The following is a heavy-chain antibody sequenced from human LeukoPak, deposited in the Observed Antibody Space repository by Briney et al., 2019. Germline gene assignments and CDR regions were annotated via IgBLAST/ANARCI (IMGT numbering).Heavy chain of an antibody. D-gene: IGHD2-21*01. J-gene: IGHJ3*02. V-gene: IGHV3-7*01. CDR2: IKPDGSDK. CDR3: ATIIAQTYDI. Sequence: GESLRLSCVGSGFTFSSYWVNWVRHSPGKGLEWVANIKPDGSDKYYVDSARGLFTVSRDNAKNSAFLQMNSLRAEDTAIYCCATIIAQTYDIWGQGTLVSVSS. CDR1: GFTFSSYW.